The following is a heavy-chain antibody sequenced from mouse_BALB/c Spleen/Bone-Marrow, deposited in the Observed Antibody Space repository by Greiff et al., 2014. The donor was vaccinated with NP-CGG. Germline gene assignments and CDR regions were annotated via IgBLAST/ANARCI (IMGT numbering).Heavy chain of an antibody. D-gene: IGHD2-4*01. V-gene: IGHV5-6-2*01. Sequence: DVQLVESGGGLVKLGGSLKLSCAASGFTFSSYYMSWVRQTPEKRLGLVAAINSNGGSTYYPDTVKGRFTISRDNAKNTLYLQMSSLKSEDTALYYCARREYDYDVFAYWGQGTLVTVSA. CDR3: ARREYDYDVFAY. CDR2: INSNGGST. J-gene: IGHJ3*01. CDR1: GFTFSSYY.